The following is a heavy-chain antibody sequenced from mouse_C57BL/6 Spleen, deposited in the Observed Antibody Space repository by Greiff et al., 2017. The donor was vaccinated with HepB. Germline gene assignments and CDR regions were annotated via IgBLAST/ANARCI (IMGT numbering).Heavy chain of an antibody. Sequence: QVHVKQSGAELVKPGASVKLSCKASGYTFTSYWMHWVKQRPGQGLEWIGMIHPNSGSTNYNEKFKSKATLTVDKSSSTAYMQLSSLTSEDSAVYYCARNWDDFDYWGQGTTLTVSS. CDR2: IHPNSGST. CDR1: GYTFTSYW. CDR3: ARNWDDFDY. D-gene: IGHD4-1*01. V-gene: IGHV1-64*01. J-gene: IGHJ2*01.